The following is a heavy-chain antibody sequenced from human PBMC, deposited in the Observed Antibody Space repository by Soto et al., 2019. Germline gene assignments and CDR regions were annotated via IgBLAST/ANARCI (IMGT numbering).Heavy chain of an antibody. CDR2: IYHSGST. CDR3: ASSYFTVTTMDY. CDR1: GGSISSGGYS. D-gene: IGHD4-17*01. V-gene: IGHV4-30-2*01. Sequence: PSETLSLTCAVSGGSISSGGYSWSWIRQPPGKGPEWIGYIYHSGSTYYNPSLKSRVTISVDRSKNQFSLKLSSVTAADTAVYYCASSYFTVTTMDYWGQGTLVTVSS. J-gene: IGHJ4*02.